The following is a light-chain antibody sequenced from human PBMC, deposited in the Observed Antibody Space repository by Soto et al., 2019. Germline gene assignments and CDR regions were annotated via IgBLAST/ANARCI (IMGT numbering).Light chain of an antibody. V-gene: IGKV3-11*01. CDR3: QQRYNWPLT. Sequence: EIVLTQSAATLSWSPGERATLSCGASQSVNSYLAWYQQKHGQAPRLLIYDASNRATGIPARFSGSGYGTDVNLTISSLETEDFAVYYCQQRYNWPLTFGGGTKVDIK. CDR1: QSVNSY. CDR2: DAS. J-gene: IGKJ4*01.